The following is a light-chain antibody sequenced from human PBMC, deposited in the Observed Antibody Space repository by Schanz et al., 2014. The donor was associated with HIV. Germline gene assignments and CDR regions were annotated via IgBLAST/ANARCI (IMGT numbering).Light chain of an antibody. CDR3: QQYYSSPMA. CDR1: QSVLYSSNHRNY. CDR2: WAS. Sequence: DIVMTQSPDSLAVSLGERATINCKSSQSVLYSSNHRNYLAWYQQKPGQPPKLLIYWASTRQSGVPDRFTGSGSGTDFTLTISSLQADDVAVYYCQQYYSSPMAFGQGTMVELK. V-gene: IGKV4-1*01. J-gene: IGKJ1*01.